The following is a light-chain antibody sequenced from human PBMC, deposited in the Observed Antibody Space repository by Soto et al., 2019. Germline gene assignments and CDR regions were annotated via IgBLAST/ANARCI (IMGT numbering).Light chain of an antibody. CDR2: AAS. Sequence: DIQMTQSPSSLSASVGDRVTITCRASQNIRNYLNWYQQRPGKTPNLLAYAASNLRSGVPSRFSGSGSGTLFTLTITTLQPEDFATYYCQQIHSTSSYTFGQGTRVDIK. CDR1: QNIRNY. CDR3: QQIHSTSSYT. V-gene: IGKV1-39*01. J-gene: IGKJ2*01.